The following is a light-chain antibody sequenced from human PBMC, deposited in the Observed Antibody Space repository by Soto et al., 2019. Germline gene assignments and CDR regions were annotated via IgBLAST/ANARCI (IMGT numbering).Light chain of an antibody. J-gene: IGLJ3*02. CDR2: EVS. V-gene: IGLV2-23*02. CDR3: CSYAGSSTPWV. Sequence: QSVLTQPASVSGSPGQSITISCTGTSSDVGSYNLVSWYQQHPGKAPKLMIYEVSKRPSGVSYRFSGSKSGNTASLTISGLQAEDEADYYCCSYAGSSTPWVFGGGTKLTVL. CDR1: SSDVGSYNL.